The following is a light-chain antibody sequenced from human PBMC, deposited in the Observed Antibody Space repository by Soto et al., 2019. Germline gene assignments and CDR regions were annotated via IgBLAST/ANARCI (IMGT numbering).Light chain of an antibody. CDR3: AAWNDNLNGPSYV. CDR1: SSNIGSNA. J-gene: IGLJ1*01. CDR2: SDD. V-gene: IGLV1-44*01. Sequence: QLVLTQPPSASGTPGQKVTISCSGSSSNIGSNAVNWYQQVPGTAPKLLIYSDDQRPSGVPDRFSGSKSGTSASLAISGLQSEDEADYICAAWNDNLNGPSYVFGTGTQLTVL.